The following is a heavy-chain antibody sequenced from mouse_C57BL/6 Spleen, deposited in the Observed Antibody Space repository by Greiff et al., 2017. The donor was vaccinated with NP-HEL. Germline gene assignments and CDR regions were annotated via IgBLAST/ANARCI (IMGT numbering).Heavy chain of an antibody. CDR2: IDPSDSYT. D-gene: IGHD3-2*02. CDR1: GYTFTSYW. Sequence: QVQLQQPGAELVMPGASVKLSCKASGYTFTSYWMHWVKQRPGQGLEWIGEIDPSDSYTNYNQKFKGQSTLTVDKSSSAAYMQLSSLASEDSAVYYCAREGGDSSGSRFAYWGQGTLVTVSA. J-gene: IGHJ3*01. V-gene: IGHV1-69*01. CDR3: AREGGDSSGSRFAY.